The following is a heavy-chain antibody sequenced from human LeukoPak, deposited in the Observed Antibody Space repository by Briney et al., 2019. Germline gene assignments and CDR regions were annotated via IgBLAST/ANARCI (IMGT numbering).Heavy chain of an antibody. CDR2: ISGSGGST. CDR3: AKRPSGYYSPFDY. D-gene: IGHD3-22*01. J-gene: IGHJ4*02. CDR1: GFTFSSYG. Sequence: SGGSLRLSCAASGFTFSSYGMSWVRQAPGKGLEWVSAISGSGGSTYYADSVKGRFTISRDNSKNTLYLQMNSLRAEDTAVYYCAKRPSGYYSPFDYWGQGTLVTVSS. V-gene: IGHV3-23*01.